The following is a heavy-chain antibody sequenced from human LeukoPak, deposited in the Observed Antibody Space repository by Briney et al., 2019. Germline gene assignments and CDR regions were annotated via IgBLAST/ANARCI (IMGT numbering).Heavy chain of an antibody. CDR3: ARDSVVAAATPRLYYYYYYMDV. V-gene: IGHV1-46*01. CDR1: GYTFTSYY. Sequence: GASVKVSCKASGYTFTSYYMHWVRQAPGQGLEWMGIINPSGGSTSYAQKFQGRVTMTRDTSTSTAYMELSSLRSEDTAVYYCARDSVVAAATPRLYYYYYYMDVWGKGTTVTVSS. CDR2: INPSGGST. J-gene: IGHJ6*03. D-gene: IGHD2-15*01.